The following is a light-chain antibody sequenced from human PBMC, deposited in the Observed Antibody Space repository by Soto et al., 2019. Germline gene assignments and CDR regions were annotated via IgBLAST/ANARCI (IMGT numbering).Light chain of an antibody. CDR2: SNN. V-gene: IGLV1-44*01. Sequence: QSVLTQPPSASGTPGQRVTISCSGSSSNIGSNTVNWYQQLPGTAPKLLIYSNNQRPSGVPDRFSGSKSGTSASLAISGLQSEDEADYYCAAWDDSLKDVFGTGTKLTV. CDR1: SSNIGSNT. J-gene: IGLJ1*01. CDR3: AAWDDSLKDV.